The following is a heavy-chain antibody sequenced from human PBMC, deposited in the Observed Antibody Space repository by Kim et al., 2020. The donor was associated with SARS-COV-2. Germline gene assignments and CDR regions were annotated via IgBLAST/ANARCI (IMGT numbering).Heavy chain of an antibody. J-gene: IGHJ6*02. Sequence: YADSVKGRFTISRDNSKNTLYLQMNSLGAEDTAVYYCARARGGSYYYGMDVWGQGTTVTVSS. D-gene: IGHD1-26*01. CDR3: ARARGGSYYYGMDV. V-gene: IGHV3-30*01.